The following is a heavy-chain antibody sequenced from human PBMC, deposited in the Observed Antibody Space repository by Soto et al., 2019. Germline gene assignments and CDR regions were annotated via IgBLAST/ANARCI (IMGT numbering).Heavy chain of an antibody. CDR3: AKSYYDSPRFAVAP. CDR2: MYFGGSF. V-gene: IGHV4-59*02. D-gene: IGHD1-26*01. Sequence: SETLSLTCTVSGDSVSTGYWSWIRQPPGKGLEWIGFMYFGGSFNYNPSLTSRVTISVETSKNQFSMKMTSVTAADTAVYYCAKSYYDSPRFAVAPWGQGTLVTVSS. J-gene: IGHJ5*02. CDR1: GDSVSTGY.